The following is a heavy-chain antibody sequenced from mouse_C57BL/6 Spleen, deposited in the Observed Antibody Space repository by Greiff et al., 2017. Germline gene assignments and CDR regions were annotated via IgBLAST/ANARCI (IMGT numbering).Heavy chain of an antibody. J-gene: IGHJ3*01. CDR3: ARSYDYDFPWFAY. V-gene: IGHV1-76*01. CDR1: GYTFTDYY. CDR2: IYPGSGNT. D-gene: IGHD2-4*01. Sequence: VKVVESGAELVRPGASVKLSCKASGYTFTDYYINWVKQRPGQGLEWIARIYPGSGNTYYNEKFKGKATLTAEKSSSTAYMQLSSLTSEDSAVYFCARSYDYDFPWFAYWGQGTLVTVSA.